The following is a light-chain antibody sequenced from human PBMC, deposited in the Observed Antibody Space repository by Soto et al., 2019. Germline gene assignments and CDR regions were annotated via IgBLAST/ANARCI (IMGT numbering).Light chain of an antibody. CDR3: QQSYSTRFT. Sequence: DIQMTQSPSSLSASVGDRVTITCRASQSISSYLNCYQQKPGKAPKLLIYATSSLQSGVPSRFSGSGSGTDFTLTISSLQPEDFATYYCQQSYSTRFTFGPGTKVDIK. CDR2: ATS. V-gene: IGKV1-39*01. J-gene: IGKJ3*01. CDR1: QSISSY.